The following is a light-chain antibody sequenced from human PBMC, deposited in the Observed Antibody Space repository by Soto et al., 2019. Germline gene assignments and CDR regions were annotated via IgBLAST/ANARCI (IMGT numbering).Light chain of an antibody. J-gene: IGKJ1*01. CDR1: QSVGKY. CDR3: QQYGSSGT. CDR2: GAS. V-gene: IGKV3-20*01. Sequence: EIVMTQSPGTLSVSPGERATLSCRASQSVGKYLVWYQQKPGQAPRLLIYGASNRATGIPDRFSGSGSGTDFTLTISRLEPEDFAVYYCQQYGSSGTFGQGTKVDIK.